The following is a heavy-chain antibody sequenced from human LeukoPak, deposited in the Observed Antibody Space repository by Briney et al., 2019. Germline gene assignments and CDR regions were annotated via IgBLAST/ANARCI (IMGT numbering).Heavy chain of an antibody. V-gene: IGHV1-69*13. Sequence: GASVKVSCKASGGTFSSYAISWARQAPGQGPEWMGGITPMFGTAKYAQKFQGRVTITADESTSTAYMELSSLRSEDTAVYYCARDRQSITIFTSYYYYYGMDVWGQGTTVTVSS. CDR2: ITPMFGTA. CDR1: GGTFSSYA. D-gene: IGHD3-3*01. CDR3: ARDRQSITIFTSYYYYYGMDV. J-gene: IGHJ6*02.